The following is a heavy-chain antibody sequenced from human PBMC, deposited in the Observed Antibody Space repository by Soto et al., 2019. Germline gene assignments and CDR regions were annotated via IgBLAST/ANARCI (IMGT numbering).Heavy chain of an antibody. CDR3: VRHTAVTATCGSHSPTNRFDP. J-gene: IGHJ5*02. D-gene: IGHD2-21*02. CDR1: GYTFTSYD. CDR2: MNPTSGTT. V-gene: IGHV1-8*01. Sequence: QVQLVQSGAEVKKPGASVKVSCKASGYTFTSYDINWVRQATGQGLEGMGWMNPTSGTTGYAQKYRASDPVPRDTSISTPYMARSTLTSEDTPVYYCVRHTAVTATCGSHSPTNRFDPWGQGSLVTVSS.